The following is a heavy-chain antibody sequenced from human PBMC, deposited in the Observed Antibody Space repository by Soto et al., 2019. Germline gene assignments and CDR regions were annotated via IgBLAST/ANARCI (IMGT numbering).Heavy chain of an antibody. V-gene: IGHV4-30-2*01. CDR2: IYHSGST. J-gene: IGHJ4*02. CDR1: GGSISSGGYS. D-gene: IGHD1-26*01. CDR3: ATFSIVGTVIFNH. Sequence: PSETLSLTCAVSGGSISSGGYSWSWIRQPPGKGLEWIGYIYHSGSTYYNPSLKSRVTISVDRSKNQFSLKLTSVTAADTAVYYCATFSIVGTVIFNHWGQGTQVTVSS.